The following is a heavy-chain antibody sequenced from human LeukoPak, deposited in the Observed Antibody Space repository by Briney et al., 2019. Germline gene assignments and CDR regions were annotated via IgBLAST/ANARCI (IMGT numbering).Heavy chain of an antibody. Sequence: SETLSLTCTVSLGSITSYHWSWVRQPPGKRLEWIGHIYHTGATGFNLSLRSRVTVSLDTSKNQFSLRLTSVTAADTAVYYCAALSASHWNFDYWGQGILVTVSS. D-gene: IGHD1-26*01. CDR1: LGSITSYH. CDR2: IYHTGAT. J-gene: IGHJ4*02. V-gene: IGHV4-4*09. CDR3: AALSASHWNFDY.